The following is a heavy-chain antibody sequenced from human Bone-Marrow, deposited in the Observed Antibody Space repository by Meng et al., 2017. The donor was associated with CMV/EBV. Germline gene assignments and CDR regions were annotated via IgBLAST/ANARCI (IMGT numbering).Heavy chain of an antibody. CDR2: IIPILGIA. J-gene: IGHJ5*02. CDR3: ARAALILGFDP. D-gene: IGHD6-25*01. CDR1: GGTFSSYT. V-gene: IGHV1-69*02. Sequence: SVKLSCKASGGTFSSYTISWVRQAPGQGLEWMGRIIPILGIANYAQKFQGRVTITADKSTSTAYMELSSLRSEDTAVYYCARAALILGFDPWGQGTLVTVSS.